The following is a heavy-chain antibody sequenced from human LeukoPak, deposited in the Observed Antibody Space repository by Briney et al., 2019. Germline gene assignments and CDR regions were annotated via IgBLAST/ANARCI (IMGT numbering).Heavy chain of an antibody. CDR1: GYSISSGYY. V-gene: IGHV4-38-2*02. D-gene: IGHD3-10*01. Sequence: SETLSLTCTVSGYSISSGYYWGWIRQPQGKGLEWIGSIYHSGSTYYNPSLKSRVTISVDTSKNQFSLKLSSVTAADTAVYYCARTHGSESYYKGSIDYSGQGTLVTVCS. CDR2: IYHSGST. CDR3: ARTHGSESYYKGSIDY. J-gene: IGHJ4*02.